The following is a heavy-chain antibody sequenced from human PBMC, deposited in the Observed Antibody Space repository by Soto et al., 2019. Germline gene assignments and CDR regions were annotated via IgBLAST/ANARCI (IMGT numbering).Heavy chain of an antibody. D-gene: IGHD3-10*01. J-gene: IGHJ6*02. V-gene: IGHV4-34*01. CDR3: ARGGVGLYGMDV. CDR2: INHSGST. CDR1: GGSFSGYY. Sequence: SETLSLTCAVYGGSFSGYYWSWIRQPPGKGLEWIGEINHSGSTNYNPSLKSRVTISVDTSKNQFSLKLSSVTAADTAVYYCARGGVGLYGMDVWGQGTTVTVSS.